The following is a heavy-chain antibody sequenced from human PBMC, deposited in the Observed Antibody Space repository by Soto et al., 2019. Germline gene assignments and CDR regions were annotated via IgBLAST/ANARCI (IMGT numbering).Heavy chain of an antibody. CDR2: IYTSGST. CDR1: GGSISSYY. CDR3: ARGLAAAGTFDY. V-gene: IGHV4-4*07. D-gene: IGHD6-13*01. J-gene: IGHJ4*02. Sequence: SETLSLTCTVSGGSISSYYWSWIRQPAGKGLEWIGRIYTSGSTNYNPSLKSRVTMSVDTSENQFSLKLSSVTAADTAVYYCARGLAAAGTFDYWGQGTLVTVSS.